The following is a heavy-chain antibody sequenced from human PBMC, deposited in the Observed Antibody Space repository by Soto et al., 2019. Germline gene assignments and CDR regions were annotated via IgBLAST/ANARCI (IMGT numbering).Heavy chain of an antibody. CDR1: GYSFTSYW. Sequence: PGASLKISCKGSGYSFTSYWISWVRQMPGKGLEWMGRIDPSDSYTNYSPSFQGHVTISADKSISTAYLQWSSLKASDTAMYYCARHPAPGAVAARMYGMDVWGQGTTVTVS. D-gene: IGHD6-19*01. J-gene: IGHJ6*02. V-gene: IGHV5-10-1*01. CDR2: IDPSDSYT. CDR3: ARHPAPGAVAARMYGMDV.